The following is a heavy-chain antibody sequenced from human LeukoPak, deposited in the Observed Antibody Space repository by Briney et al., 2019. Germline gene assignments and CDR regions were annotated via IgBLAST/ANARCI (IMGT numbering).Heavy chain of an antibody. CDR3: ARDRLSYYYDSSGFGSY. Sequence: ASVKVSCKASGYTFTSYYMHWVRQAPGQGLEWMGIINPSGGSTSYAQKFQGRVTMTRDTSTSTVYMELSSLRSEDTAMYYCARDRLSYYYDSSGFGSYWGQGTLVTVSS. J-gene: IGHJ4*02. CDR2: INPSGGST. D-gene: IGHD3-22*01. CDR1: GYTFTSYY. V-gene: IGHV1-46*01.